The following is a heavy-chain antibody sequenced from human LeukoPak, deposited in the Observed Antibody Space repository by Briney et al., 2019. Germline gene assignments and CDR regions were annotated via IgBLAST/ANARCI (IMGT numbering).Heavy chain of an antibody. CDR1: GFTFSSYG. Sequence: GGSLRLSCAASGFTFSSYGMHWVRQAPGKGLEWVAFIRYDGSNKYYADSVKGRFTISRDNSKNTLYLQMNSLRAEDTAVYYCAKEHDEEWELVSAFDIWGQGTMVTVSS. J-gene: IGHJ3*02. V-gene: IGHV3-30*02. CDR3: AKEHDEEWELVSAFDI. D-gene: IGHD1-26*01. CDR2: IRYDGSNK.